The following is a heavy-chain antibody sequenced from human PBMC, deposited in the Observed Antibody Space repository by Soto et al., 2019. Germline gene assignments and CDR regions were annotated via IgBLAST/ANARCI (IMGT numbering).Heavy chain of an antibody. J-gene: IGHJ4*02. CDR1: GFTFSSYA. CDR3: ARDLAAMAFDY. V-gene: IGHV3-30-3*01. CDR2: ISYDGSNK. D-gene: IGHD5-18*01. Sequence: QVQLVESGGGVVQPGRSLRLSCAASGFTFSSYAMHWVRQAPGKGLEWVAVISYDGSNKYYADSVKGRFTISRDNSKNTLYLQMNSLRAEDTAVYYCARDLAAMAFDYWVQGTLVTVSS.